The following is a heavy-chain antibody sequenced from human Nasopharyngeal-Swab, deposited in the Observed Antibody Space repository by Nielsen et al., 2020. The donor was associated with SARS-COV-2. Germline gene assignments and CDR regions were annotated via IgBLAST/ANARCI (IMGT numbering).Heavy chain of an antibody. CDR1: GCSISSGGYY. V-gene: IGHV4-31*03. CDR2: IYYSGST. D-gene: IGHD3-3*01. J-gene: IGHJ5*02. CDR3: ASRRITISPWFDP. Sequence: SETLSLTCTVSGCSISSGGYYWSWIRQHPGKGLEWIGYIYYSGSTYYNPSLKSRVTISVDTSKNQFSLKLSSVTAADTAVYYCASRRITISPWFDPWGQGTLVTVSS.